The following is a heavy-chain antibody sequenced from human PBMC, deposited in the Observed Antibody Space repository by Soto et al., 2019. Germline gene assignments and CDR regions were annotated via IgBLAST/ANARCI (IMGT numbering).Heavy chain of an antibody. CDR2: ISGSGGST. V-gene: IGHV3-23*01. Sequence: GGSLRLSCAASGFTLSSYAMSWVRQAPGKGLEWVSAISGSGGSTYYADSVKGRFTISRDNSKNTLYLQMNSLRAEDTAVYYCAKDSSGYPGGYFDYWGQGILVTVSS. J-gene: IGHJ4*02. CDR1: GFTLSSYA. CDR3: AKDSSGYPGGYFDY. D-gene: IGHD3-22*01.